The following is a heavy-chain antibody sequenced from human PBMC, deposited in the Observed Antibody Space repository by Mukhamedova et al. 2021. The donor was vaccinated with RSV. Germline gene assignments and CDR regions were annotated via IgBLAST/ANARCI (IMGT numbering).Heavy chain of an antibody. CDR2: IRSKTNSYAA. D-gene: IGHD1-1*01. J-gene: IGHJ6*02. Sequence: GLEWVGRIRSKTNSYAATYAASVQGRFTIPRDDSKNTPYLQIKSLKTENTAVYSCTRRGKGTYASHYYGMDVWGQGTTVTVSS. V-gene: IGHV3-73*01. CDR3: TRRGKGTYASHYYGMDV.